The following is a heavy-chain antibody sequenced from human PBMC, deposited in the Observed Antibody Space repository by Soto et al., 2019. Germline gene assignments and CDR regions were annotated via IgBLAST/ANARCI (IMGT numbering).Heavy chain of an antibody. D-gene: IGHD3-22*01. Sequence: AGGSLRLSCAASGFTFSDYYMSWIRQAPGKGLEWVSYITSSGDAIYYADSVKGRFTISRDNAKNSLYLQMNSLRADDTAVYYCARDQGYYDSSGYFHSWGQGILVTVS. CDR3: ARDQGYYDSSGYFHS. V-gene: IGHV3-11*01. J-gene: IGHJ4*02. CDR2: ITSSGDAI. CDR1: GFTFSDYY.